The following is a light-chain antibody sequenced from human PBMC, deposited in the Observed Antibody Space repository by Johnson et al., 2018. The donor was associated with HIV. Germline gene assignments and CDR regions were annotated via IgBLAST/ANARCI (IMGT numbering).Light chain of an antibody. Sequence: QSMLTQQPSVSVAPGREVTISCSGSSSNIGSNYVSWYQQLPGTAPKLLIYENNKRPSGIPDRFSGSKSGTSATLGITGLQTGDEADYYCGTWDSSLSAGVFGTGTTVIVL. J-gene: IGLJ1*01. CDR2: ENN. V-gene: IGLV1-51*02. CDR1: SSNIGSNY. CDR3: GTWDSSLSAGV.